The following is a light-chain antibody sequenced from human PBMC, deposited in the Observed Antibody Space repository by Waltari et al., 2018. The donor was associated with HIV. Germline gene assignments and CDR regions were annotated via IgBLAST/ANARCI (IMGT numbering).Light chain of an antibody. CDR2: GAS. CDR1: QNIINN. CDR3: QQYNSWPLA. V-gene: IGKV3-15*01. J-gene: IGKJ1*01. Sequence: EIVMTQSPATLSVSPGERANLSCRASQNIINNLAWYQQKPGQTPRLLIYGASTRATGIPARFSGSGSGTEFTLTISSLQSEDFAVYYCQQYNSWPLAFGQGTKVEIK.